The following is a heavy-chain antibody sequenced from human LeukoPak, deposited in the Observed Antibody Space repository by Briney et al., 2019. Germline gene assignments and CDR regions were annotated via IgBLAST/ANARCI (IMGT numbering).Heavy chain of an antibody. J-gene: IGHJ4*02. Sequence: SETLSLTCTVSDGSIKTNYWWTWVRQPPGTGLEWIGETWHSGSSTNYIPSLKSRVTISVDKPKSQFSLKLTSVTAADTAIYYCARGNEYTWWQWSQGTLVTVSS. D-gene: IGHD2-15*01. CDR3: ARGNEYTWWQ. CDR1: DGSIKTNYW. V-gene: IGHV4-4*02. CDR2: TWHSGSST.